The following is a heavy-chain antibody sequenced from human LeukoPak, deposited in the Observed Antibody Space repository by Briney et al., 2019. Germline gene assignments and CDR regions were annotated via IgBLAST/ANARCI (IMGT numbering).Heavy chain of an antibody. D-gene: IGHD2-2*01. V-gene: IGHV4-34*01. Sequence: PSETLSLTCAVYGVSFSGYYWSWIRQPPGKGLEWIGEINHSGSTNYNPSLKSRVTMSVDTSKNQFSLKLSSVTAADTAVYYCARGYCSSTSCYEDYWGQGTLVTVSS. CDR2: INHSGST. CDR3: ARGYCSSTSCYEDY. J-gene: IGHJ4*02. CDR1: GVSFSGYY.